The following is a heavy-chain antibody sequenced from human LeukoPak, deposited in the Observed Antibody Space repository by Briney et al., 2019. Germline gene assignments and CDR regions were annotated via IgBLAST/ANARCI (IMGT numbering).Heavy chain of an antibody. CDR2: IIPIFGTA. CDR3: ARAFPDGYMPRPFDP. Sequence: SVKVSCKASGGTFSSYAISWVRQAPGQGLERMGGIIPIFGTANYAQKFQGRVTITADESTSTAYMELSSLRSEDTAVYYCARAFPDGYMPRPFDPWGQGTLVTVSS. CDR1: GGTFSSYA. J-gene: IGHJ5*02. V-gene: IGHV1-69*13. D-gene: IGHD5-24*01.